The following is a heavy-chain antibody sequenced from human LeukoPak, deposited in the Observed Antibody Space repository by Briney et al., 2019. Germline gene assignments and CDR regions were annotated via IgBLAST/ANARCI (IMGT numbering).Heavy chain of an antibody. V-gene: IGHV3-30*04. D-gene: IGHD3-10*01. J-gene: IGHJ5*02. Sequence: GGSLRLSCAASGFTFNNYIMHWVRQAPVKGLEWVALISYDGSNKYYADSVKGRFTISRDNSKNMLFLQMNSLRAEDTALYYCVSDAYGSGSYPFDPWGQGTLVTVSS. CDR3: VSDAYGSGSYPFDP. CDR1: GFTFNNYI. CDR2: ISYDGSNK.